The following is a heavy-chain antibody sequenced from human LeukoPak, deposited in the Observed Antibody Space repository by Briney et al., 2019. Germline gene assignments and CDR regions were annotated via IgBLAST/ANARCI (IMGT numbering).Heavy chain of an antibody. Sequence: PGGSLRLSCAASGFTFSSNAMSWVRQAPGKGLEWVSAISGSGGSTYHADSVKGRFTISRDNSKNTLYLQMNSLRAEDTAVYYCAKDLAAPGAATLLFDDWGQGTLVTVSS. J-gene: IGHJ4*02. D-gene: IGHD1-26*01. CDR1: GFTFSSNA. CDR2: ISGSGGST. CDR3: AKDLAAPGAATLLFDD. V-gene: IGHV3-23*01.